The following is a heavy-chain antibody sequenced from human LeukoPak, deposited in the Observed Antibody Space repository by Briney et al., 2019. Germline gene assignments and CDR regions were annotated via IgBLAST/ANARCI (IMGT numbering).Heavy chain of an antibody. CDR1: GGSFSGYY. CDR2: INHSGST. D-gene: IGHD4-23*01. CDR3: ATLTGGDDAFDI. V-gene: IGHV4-34*01. Sequence: SETLSLTCAVYGGSFSGYYWSWIRQPPGKGLEWIGEINHSGSTNYNPSLKSRVTISVDTSKNQFSLKLSSVTAADTAVYYCATLTGGDDAFDIWAQGTMVTASS. J-gene: IGHJ3*02.